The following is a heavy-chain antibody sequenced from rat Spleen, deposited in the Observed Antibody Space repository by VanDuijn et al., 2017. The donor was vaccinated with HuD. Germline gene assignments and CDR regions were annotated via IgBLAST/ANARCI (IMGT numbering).Heavy chain of an antibody. D-gene: IGHD3-4*01. Sequence: KGLEWVASITHNDGTTYYPDSVEGRFTVSRDNAKSTLYLQMDSLRSEDTATYYCAKLRGNPYFDYWGQGVMVTVSS. CDR2: ITHNDGTT. J-gene: IGHJ2*01. V-gene: IGHV5-31*01. CDR3: AKLRGNPYFDY.